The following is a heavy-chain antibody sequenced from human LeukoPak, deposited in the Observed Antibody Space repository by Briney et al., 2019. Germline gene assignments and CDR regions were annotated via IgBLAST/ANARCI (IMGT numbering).Heavy chain of an antibody. CDR3: ARDMWGTFDY. J-gene: IGHJ4*02. CDR2: ISPDGDVA. V-gene: IGHV3-74*01. Sequence: GGSLRLSCAVSAFNLSPFLMHWVRQSPGKEPVWVSLISPDGDVAHYADSVKGRFTISRDNARNTLYLDISSLSVEDTAVYFCARDMWGTFDYWGQGALVTVSS. D-gene: IGHD1-1*01. CDR1: AFNLSPFL.